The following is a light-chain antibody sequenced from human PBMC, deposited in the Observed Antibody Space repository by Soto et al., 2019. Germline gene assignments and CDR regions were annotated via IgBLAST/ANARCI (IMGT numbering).Light chain of an antibody. V-gene: IGLV2-14*01. CDR1: SSDVGGYNY. CDR3: SSYTSSSTSRV. J-gene: IGLJ1*01. Sequence: GASSDVGGYNYVSWYQQHPGKAPKLMIYEVSNRPSGVSNRFSGSKSGNTASLTISGLQAEDEADYYCSSYTSSSTSRVFGTGTKVTVL. CDR2: EVS.